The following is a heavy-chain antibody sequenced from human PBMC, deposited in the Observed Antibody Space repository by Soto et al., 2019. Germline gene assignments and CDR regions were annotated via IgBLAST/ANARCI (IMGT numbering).Heavy chain of an antibody. CDR2: IYYSGST. CDR3: ARVPRVYDSSGYYSPSFFGC. J-gene: IGHJ4*02. Sequence: PSETLSLTCTVSGGSISSGGYHWSWIRQHPGKGLEWIGHIYYSGSTYYNPSLKSRVTISVDTSKNQFSLKLSSVTAADTAVYYCARVPRVYDSSGYYSPSFFGCWGQGTLVTVSS. CDR1: GGSISSGGYH. D-gene: IGHD3-22*01. V-gene: IGHV4-30-4*08.